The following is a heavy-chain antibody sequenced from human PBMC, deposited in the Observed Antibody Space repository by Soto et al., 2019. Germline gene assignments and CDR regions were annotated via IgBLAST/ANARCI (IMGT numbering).Heavy chain of an antibody. V-gene: IGHV3-21*06. Sequence: EVQLVESGGGLVKDGGSLRLFCTASGFTFRNYNMNWVRQAPGKGLEWVSSISTGGAYMFYADSVKGRFTISRDNAQNSLFLQIDSPRAEDTAVYYCARDIASPGGDYFDSWGQGTLVTVSS. CDR2: ISTGGAYM. CDR3: ARDIASPGGDYFDS. J-gene: IGHJ4*02. CDR1: GFTFRNYN. D-gene: IGHD2-21*01.